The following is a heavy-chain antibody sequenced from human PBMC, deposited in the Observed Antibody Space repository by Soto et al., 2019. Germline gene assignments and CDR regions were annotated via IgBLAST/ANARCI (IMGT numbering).Heavy chain of an antibody. J-gene: IGHJ6*02. Sequence: QVQLVQSGAEVKKPGSSVKVSCKASGGTFSSYAISWVRQAPGQGLEWMGGIIPIFGTANYAQKFQGRVTITEDESTSTADMELSRLRSEETAGYYCARVDEGVIALPTKRHYYGMDVWGQGTTVTVSS. V-gene: IGHV1-69*01. CDR1: GGTFSSYA. CDR3: ARVDEGVIALPTKRHYYGMDV. D-gene: IGHD3-10*01. CDR2: IIPIFGTA.